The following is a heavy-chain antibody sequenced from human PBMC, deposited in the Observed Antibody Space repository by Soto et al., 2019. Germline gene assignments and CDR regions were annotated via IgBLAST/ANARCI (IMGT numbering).Heavy chain of an antibody. Sequence: SETLSLTCSVSGDSISGYCWSWIRQSPGKGLEWIAYIYHSGSANYNPSLKSRATISVDTSKNQFSLSLSSVTAADTAVYYCARALAGRPDVFDFWGQGTLVTVSS. CDR2: IYHSGSA. D-gene: IGHD6-6*01. J-gene: IGHJ4*02. CDR3: ARALAGRPDVFDF. CDR1: GDSISGYC. V-gene: IGHV4-59*01.